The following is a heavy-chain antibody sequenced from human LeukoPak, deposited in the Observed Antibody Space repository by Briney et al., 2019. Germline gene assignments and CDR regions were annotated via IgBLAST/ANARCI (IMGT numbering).Heavy chain of an antibody. J-gene: IGHJ4*02. CDR3: ARRTKYSSGWYYFDY. CDR2: IYPGDSDT. Sequence: GESLKISCKGSGHSFTSYWIGWVRQMPGKGLEWMGIIYPGDSDTRYSPSFQGQVTISADKSISTVYLQWSSLKASDTAMYYCARRTKYSSGWYYFDYWGQGTLVTVSS. D-gene: IGHD6-19*01. CDR1: GHSFTSYW. V-gene: IGHV5-51*01.